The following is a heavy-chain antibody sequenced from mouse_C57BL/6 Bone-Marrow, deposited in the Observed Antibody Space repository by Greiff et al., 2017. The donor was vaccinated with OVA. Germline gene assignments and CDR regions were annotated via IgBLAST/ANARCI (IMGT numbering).Heavy chain of an antibody. CDR2: IYPGDGDT. Sequence: QVQLQQSGPELVKPGASVKISCKASGYAFSSSWMNWVKQRPGKGLEWIGRIYPGDGDTNYNGKFKGKATLTADKSSRTAYMQLSSLTSEDSAVDFCAREDDYDWYFDVWGTGTTVTVSS. D-gene: IGHD2-4*01. CDR3: AREDDYDWYFDV. V-gene: IGHV1-82*01. CDR1: GYAFSSSW. J-gene: IGHJ1*03.